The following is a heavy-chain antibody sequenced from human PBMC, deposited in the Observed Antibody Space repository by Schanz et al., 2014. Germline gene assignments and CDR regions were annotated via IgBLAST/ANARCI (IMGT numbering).Heavy chain of an antibody. J-gene: IGHJ4*02. Sequence: QVQLVGSGGGVVQFGRSLRLSCVASGFTFSSYGMHWVRQPAGKGLEWVAVIWNNGVTKYYADSVKGRFTISRDNSKNTLYLQMNSLRAEDTAVYYCAKDPSHGDYDYYFDYWGQGTLVTVSS. CDR2: IWNNGVTK. CDR1: GFTFSSYG. V-gene: IGHV3-33*06. D-gene: IGHD3-22*01. CDR3: AKDPSHGDYDYYFDY.